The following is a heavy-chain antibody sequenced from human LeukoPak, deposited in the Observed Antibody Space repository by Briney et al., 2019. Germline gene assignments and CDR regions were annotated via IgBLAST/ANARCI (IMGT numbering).Heavy chain of an antibody. J-gene: IGHJ6*02. CDR3: ARQRGYSYADTFGMDV. V-gene: IGHV1-8*01. CDR1: GYTFTSYD. Sequence: ASVKVSCKASGYTFTSYDINWVRQAPGQGLEWMGWMNPNSGNTDYAQKFKGRVTMTRSTSISTAYMELSSLRSEDTAVYYCARQRGYSYADTFGMDVGGQGTTVTVSS. CDR2: MNPNSGNT. D-gene: IGHD5-18*01.